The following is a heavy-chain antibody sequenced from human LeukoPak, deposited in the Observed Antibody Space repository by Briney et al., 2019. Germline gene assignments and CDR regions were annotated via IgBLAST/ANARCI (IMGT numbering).Heavy chain of an antibody. V-gene: IGHV4-39*01. CDR1: GGSISSSSYY. CDR2: IYYSGST. J-gene: IGHJ4*02. D-gene: IGHD4-17*01. CDR3: ARHITNDYGDNFDY. Sequence: SETLSLTCTVSGGSISSSSYYWGWIRQPPGKGPEWIGSIYYSGSTYYNPSLKSRVTISVDTSKNQFSLKLSSVTAADTAVYYCARHITNDYGDNFDYWGQGTLVTVSS.